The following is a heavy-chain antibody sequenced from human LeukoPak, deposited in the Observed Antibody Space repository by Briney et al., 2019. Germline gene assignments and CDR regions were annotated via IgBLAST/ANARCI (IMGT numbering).Heavy chain of an antibody. V-gene: IGHV4-39*07. D-gene: IGHD4/OR15-4a*01. J-gene: IGHJ4*02. CDR2: IYYSGST. CDR3: ARVGAEANFDY. CDR1: GDSISTGSYY. Sequence: PSETLSLTCTVSGDSISTGSYYWGWVRQSPGKGLEWIASIYYSGSTHYNPSLKSRVSISRDTSKNQFSLNLSSVTAADTAVYYCARVGAEANFDYWGQGTLVTVSS.